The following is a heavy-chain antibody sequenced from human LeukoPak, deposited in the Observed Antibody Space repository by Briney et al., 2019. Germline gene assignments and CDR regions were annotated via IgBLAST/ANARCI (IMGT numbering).Heavy chain of an antibody. CDR2: IYYSGST. V-gene: IGHV4-39*07. D-gene: IGHD3-22*01. J-gene: IGHJ4*02. Sequence: SETLSLTCTVSGGSISSSSYHWGWIRQPPGKGLEWIGSIYYSGSTYYNPSLKSRVTISVDTSKNQFSLKLSSVTATDTAVYYCARDSYDSSGQRGFDYWGQRTLVTVSS. CDR1: GGSISSSSYH. CDR3: ARDSYDSSGQRGFDY.